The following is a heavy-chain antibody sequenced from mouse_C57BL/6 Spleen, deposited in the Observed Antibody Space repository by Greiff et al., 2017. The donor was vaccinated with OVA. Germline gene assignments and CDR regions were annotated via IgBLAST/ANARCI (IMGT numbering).Heavy chain of an antibody. CDR3: ARGGYYLPWYFDV. J-gene: IGHJ1*03. CDR1: GFTFSSYA. D-gene: IGHD2-3*01. CDR2: ISDGGSYT. V-gene: IGHV5-4*03. Sequence: EVKVEESGGGLVKPGGSLKLSCAASGFTFSSYAMSWVRQTPEKRLEWVATISDGGSYTYYPDNVKGRFTISRDNAKNNLYLQMSHLKSEDTAMYYCARGGYYLPWYFDVWGTGTTVTVSS.